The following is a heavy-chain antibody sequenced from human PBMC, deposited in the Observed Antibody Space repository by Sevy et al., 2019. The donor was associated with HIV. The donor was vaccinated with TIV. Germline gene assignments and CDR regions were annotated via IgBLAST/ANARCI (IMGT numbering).Heavy chain of an antibody. Sequence: ASLKVSCKASGYTFTGYYMHWVRQAPGQGLEWMRRINPNSGGTNYAQKFQGRVTMTRDTSISTAYMELSRLGSDDTAVYYCARGRITMVRGVITAGLDVWGQGTTVTVSS. CDR2: INPNSGGT. D-gene: IGHD3-10*01. CDR3: ARGRITMVRGVITAGLDV. J-gene: IGHJ6*02. V-gene: IGHV1-2*06. CDR1: GYTFTGYY.